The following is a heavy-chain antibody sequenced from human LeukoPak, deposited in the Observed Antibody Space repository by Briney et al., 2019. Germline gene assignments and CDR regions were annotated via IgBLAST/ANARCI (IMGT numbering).Heavy chain of an antibody. Sequence: ASVKVCCSASGGTFSSYAISWVRQAPAQGLEWMGGIILILGIANYAQKCQGRVTITADKSTSTAYMELSSLRSEDTAVYYCARFGSGWQTLDYWGQGTLVTVSS. D-gene: IGHD6-19*01. J-gene: IGHJ4*02. V-gene: IGHV1-69*10. CDR1: GGTFSSYA. CDR2: IILILGIA. CDR3: ARFGSGWQTLDY.